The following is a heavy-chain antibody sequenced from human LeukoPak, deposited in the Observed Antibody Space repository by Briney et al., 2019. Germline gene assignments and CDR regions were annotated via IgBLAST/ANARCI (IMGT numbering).Heavy chain of an antibody. J-gene: IGHJ5*02. CDR1: GGSFRGYY. CDR2: INHSGST. D-gene: IGHD3-22*01. CDR3: ASSLNPNYYDSRGHWFDP. V-gene: IGHV4-34*01. Sequence: SETLSLTCAVSGGSFRGYYWSWIRQTPGKGLEWIGEINHSGSTNYNPSLKSRVTISVDTSKNQFSLRLSSVTAADTAVYYCASSLNPNYYDSRGHWFDPWGQGTLVTVSS.